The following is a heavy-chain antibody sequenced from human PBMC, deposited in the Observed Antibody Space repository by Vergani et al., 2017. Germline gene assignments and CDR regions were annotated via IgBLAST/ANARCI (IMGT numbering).Heavy chain of an antibody. Sequence: QVQLVQSGAEVKKPGSSVKVSCKASGYTFTSYCISWVRQAPGQGLEWMGWISAYNGNTNYAQKLQGRVTMTTDTSTSTAYMELRSLRSDDTAVYYCARGGMGLWFGELLSRYYYYGMDVWGQGTTVTVSS. CDR1: GYTFTSYC. J-gene: IGHJ6*02. CDR3: ARGGMGLWFGELLSRYYYYGMDV. CDR2: ISAYNGNT. V-gene: IGHV1-18*01. D-gene: IGHD3-10*01.